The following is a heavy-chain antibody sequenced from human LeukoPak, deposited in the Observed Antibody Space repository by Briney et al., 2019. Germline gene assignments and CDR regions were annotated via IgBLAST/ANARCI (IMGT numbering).Heavy chain of an antibody. CDR3: AKSRYDYGDFFFDY. V-gene: IGHV1-2*02. CDR1: GYTFTDYY. CDR2: INPKRGGT. J-gene: IGHJ4*02. D-gene: IGHD4-17*01. Sequence: ASVRVSCKTSGYTFTDYYIHWLRQAPGQGPEWLGWINPKRGGTNNAQELQDRLTMTRDTSTTTAHMDLTSLTSDDTAIYYCAKSRYDYGDFFFDYWGQGTLVSVSS.